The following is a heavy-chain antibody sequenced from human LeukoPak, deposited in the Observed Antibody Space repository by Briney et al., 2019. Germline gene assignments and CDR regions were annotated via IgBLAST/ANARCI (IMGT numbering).Heavy chain of an antibody. CDR1: GFTFSTYA. V-gene: IGHV3-30-3*01. CDR3: AKDHDGAPYYFDY. Sequence: GGSLRLSCAASGFTFSTYAMHWVRQAPGKGLEWVAVTSSDGTVKYYPDSVKGRFTISRDNPKNTLYLQMNSLRAEDTAVYYCAKDHDGAPYYFDYWGQGTLVTVSS. J-gene: IGHJ4*02. D-gene: IGHD1-26*01. CDR2: TSSDGTVK.